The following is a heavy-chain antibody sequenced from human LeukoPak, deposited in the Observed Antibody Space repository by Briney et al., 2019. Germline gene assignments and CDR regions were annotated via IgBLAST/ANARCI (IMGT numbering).Heavy chain of an antibody. Sequence: GASVKVSCKASGGTFSSYAISWVRQAPGQGLEWMGGIIPIFGTANYAQKFQGRVTITADESTSTAYMELSSLRSEDTAVYYCARDGGIAAAGTVPYYYMDIWGKGTTVTVSS. J-gene: IGHJ6*03. V-gene: IGHV1-69*13. CDR2: IIPIFGTA. D-gene: IGHD6-13*01. CDR3: ARDGGIAAAGTVPYYYMDI. CDR1: GGTFSSYA.